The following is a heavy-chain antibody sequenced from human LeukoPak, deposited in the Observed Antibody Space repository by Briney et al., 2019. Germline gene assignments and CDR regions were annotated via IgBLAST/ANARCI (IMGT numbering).Heavy chain of an antibody. CDR3: ARDRGYSYPTNAFDI. CDR1: GGSISSYY. CDR2: IYYSGST. D-gene: IGHD5-18*01. Sequence: PSETLSLTCTVSGGSISSYYWSWIRQPPGKGLEWIGYIYYSGSTNYNPSLKSRVTISVDTSKNQFSLKLSSVTAADTAVYYCARDRGYSYPTNAFDIWGQGTMVTVSS. V-gene: IGHV4-59*01. J-gene: IGHJ3*02.